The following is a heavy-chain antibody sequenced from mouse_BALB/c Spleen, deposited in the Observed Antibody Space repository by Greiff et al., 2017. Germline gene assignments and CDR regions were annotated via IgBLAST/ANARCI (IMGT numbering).Heavy chain of an antibody. CDR2: IDPFNGGT. J-gene: IGHJ1*01. Sequence: VQLQQSGPELMKPGASVKISCKASGYSFTSYYMHWVKQSHGKSLEWIGYIDPFNGGTSYNQKFKGKATLTVDKSSSTAYMHLSSLTSEDSAVYYCAREEYGNYNWYFDVWGAGTTVTVSS. CDR1: GYSFTSYY. V-gene: IGHV1S135*01. D-gene: IGHD2-10*02. CDR3: AREEYGNYNWYFDV.